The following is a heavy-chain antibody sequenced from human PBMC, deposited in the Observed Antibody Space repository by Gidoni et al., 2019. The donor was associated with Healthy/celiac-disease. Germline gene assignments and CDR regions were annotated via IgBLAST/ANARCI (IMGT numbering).Heavy chain of an antibody. Sequence: EVQLVESGGGLVQPGRSLRLSCAASGFTFDDYAMHWVRQAPGKGLEWVSGISWNSGSIGYADSVKGRFTISRDNAKNSLYLQMNSLRAEDTALYYCAKDERKWSLPDYWGQGTLVTVSS. J-gene: IGHJ4*02. D-gene: IGHD2-15*01. CDR1: GFTFDDYA. V-gene: IGHV3-9*01. CDR2: ISWNSGSI. CDR3: AKDERKWSLPDY.